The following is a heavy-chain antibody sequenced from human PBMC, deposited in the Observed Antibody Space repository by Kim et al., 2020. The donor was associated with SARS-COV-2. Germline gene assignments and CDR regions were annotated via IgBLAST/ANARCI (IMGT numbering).Heavy chain of an antibody. CDR1: GFSFSSYP. Sequence: GGSLRLSCAASGFSFSSYPMTWVRQAPGKGLEWVSYISGGSTTIYYADSVRGRFTISRDNAKNSLFLQMNSLREEDTAAYYCARDMGVTGADDSWGQGT. CDR3: ARDMGVTGADDS. CDR2: ISGGSTTI. D-gene: IGHD6-13*01. J-gene: IGHJ4*02. V-gene: IGHV3-48*02.